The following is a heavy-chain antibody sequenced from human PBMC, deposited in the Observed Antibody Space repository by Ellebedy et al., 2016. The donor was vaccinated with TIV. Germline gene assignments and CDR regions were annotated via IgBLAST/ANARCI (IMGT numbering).Heavy chain of an antibody. CDR3: ARGSYGGNSPPFDH. CDR1: GFSFRSYG. D-gene: IGHD4-23*01. CDR2: IWYDGSNQ. Sequence: GESLKISCEASGFSFRSYGMHWVRQAPGKGLEWVAFIWYDGSNQDYADSAKGRVTISRDNSLSTMYLQLNSLRPDDTAVYYCARGSYGGNSPPFDHWGQGTLVTVSS. J-gene: IGHJ4*02. V-gene: IGHV3-33*03.